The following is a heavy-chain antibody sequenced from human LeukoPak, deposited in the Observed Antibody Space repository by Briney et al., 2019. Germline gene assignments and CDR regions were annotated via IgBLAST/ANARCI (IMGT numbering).Heavy chain of an antibody. Sequence: AGSLRLSCAASGFSFSSFCMTWVRQSPGKGLDWVSYISTSSNYIYYADSVKGRFTTSRDNAKNSLYLQLNSLRGEDTAVYYCARVASCANGVCPDFGYWGQGTLVTVSS. CDR3: ARVASCANGVCPDFGY. CDR2: ISTSSNYI. J-gene: IGHJ4*02. CDR1: GFSFSSFC. D-gene: IGHD2-8*01. V-gene: IGHV3-21*01.